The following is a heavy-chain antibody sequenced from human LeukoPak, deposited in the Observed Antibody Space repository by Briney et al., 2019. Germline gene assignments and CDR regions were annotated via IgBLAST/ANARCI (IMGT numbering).Heavy chain of an antibody. V-gene: IGHV3-33*08. J-gene: IGHJ3*02. Sequence: GGSLRLSCAASGFTFSSYAMHWVRQAPGKGLEWVAVIWYDGSNKYYADSVKGRFTISRDNSKNTLYLQMNSLRAEDTAVYYCARAPSSMVRGVSGAFDIWGQGTMVTVSS. D-gene: IGHD3-10*01. CDR3: ARAPSSMVRGVSGAFDI. CDR2: IWYDGSNK. CDR1: GFTFSSYA.